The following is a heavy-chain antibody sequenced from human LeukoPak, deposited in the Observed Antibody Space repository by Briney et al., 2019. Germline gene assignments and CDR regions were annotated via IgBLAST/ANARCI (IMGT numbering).Heavy chain of an antibody. J-gene: IGHJ5*02. CDR3: ARGQVPAARGYNWFDP. Sequence: GSRRLSCAASGFTFNTCAMNWIRQPPGKGLEWIGEINARGDTNFNPSLKSRVTISVDTSKSQFSLRLTSMIAADTAVYYCARGQVPAARGYNWFDPWGQGTLVTVSS. CDR2: INARGDT. CDR1: GFTFNTCA. V-gene: IGHV4-34*01. D-gene: IGHD2-2*01.